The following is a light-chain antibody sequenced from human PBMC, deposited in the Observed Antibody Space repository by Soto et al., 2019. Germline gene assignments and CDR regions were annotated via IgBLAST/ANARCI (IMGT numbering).Light chain of an antibody. CDR2: DTT. Sequence: EIVMTQSPATLSVSPGERATLSCRASQSVSGRLAWYQQKPGQAPRFLMYDTTTRATGFPARFSGSGSGTEFTLTISDLQSEDFAVYFCQQYNKWPYTFGQGTKVDIK. CDR3: QQYNKWPYT. CDR1: QSVSGR. V-gene: IGKV3-15*01. J-gene: IGKJ2*01.